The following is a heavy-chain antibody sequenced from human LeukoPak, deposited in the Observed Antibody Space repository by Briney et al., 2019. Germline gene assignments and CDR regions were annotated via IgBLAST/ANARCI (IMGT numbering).Heavy chain of an antibody. V-gene: IGHV3-9*01. Sequence: GGSLRLSCAASGFTFDDYAMHWVRQAPGRGLEWVPGISWNSGSIGYADSVKGRFTISRDNAKNSLYLQMNSLRAEDTALYYCARGGDYDILTGPYNWFDPWGQGTLVTVSS. CDR2: ISWNSGSI. J-gene: IGHJ5*02. CDR3: ARGGDYDILTGPYNWFDP. CDR1: GFTFDDYA. D-gene: IGHD3-9*01.